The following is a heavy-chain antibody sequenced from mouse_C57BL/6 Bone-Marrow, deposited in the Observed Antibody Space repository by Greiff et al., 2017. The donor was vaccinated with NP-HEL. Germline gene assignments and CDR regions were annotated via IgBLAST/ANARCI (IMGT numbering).Heavy chain of an antibody. J-gene: IGHJ3*01. CDR1: GFTFSDYG. Sequence: EVMLVESGGGLVKPGGSLKLSCAASGFTFSDYGMHWVRQAPEKGLEWVAYISSGSSTIYYADTVKGRFTISRDNAKNTLFLHMTSLRSEDTAMYYCARGGYYPWFAYWGQGTLVTVSA. V-gene: IGHV5-17*01. D-gene: IGHD1-1*01. CDR2: ISSGSSTI. CDR3: ARGGYYPWFAY.